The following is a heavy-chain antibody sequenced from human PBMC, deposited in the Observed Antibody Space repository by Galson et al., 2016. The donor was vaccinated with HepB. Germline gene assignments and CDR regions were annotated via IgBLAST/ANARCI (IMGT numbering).Heavy chain of an antibody. CDR3: ARGDAPFWSPTYFDY. D-gene: IGHD2-21*01. CDR1: GFSLSSHW. CDR2: INRDGDRT. V-gene: IGHV3-74*01. Sequence: SLRLSCAGSGFSLSSHWMHWVRQGPGKGLEWVSRINRDGDRTNYADPVKGRFTISRDNAKNTLYLQMNSLRVEDTAVYYCARGDAPFWSPTYFDYWGQGTLVTASS. J-gene: IGHJ4*02.